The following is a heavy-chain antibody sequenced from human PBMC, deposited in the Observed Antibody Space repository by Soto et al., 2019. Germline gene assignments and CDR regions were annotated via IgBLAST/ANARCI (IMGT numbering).Heavy chain of an antibody. J-gene: IGHJ4*02. CDR2: IYYSGST. V-gene: IGHV4-59*08. CDR3: ARSPGIVGPTSDFDY. CDR1: GGSISSYY. Sequence: PSETLSLTCTVSGGSISSYYWSWIRQPPGKGLEWIGYIYYSGSTNYNPSLKSRVTISVDTSKNQFSLKLSSVTAADTAVYYCARSPGIVGPTSDFDYWGQGTLVTVYS. D-gene: IGHD1-26*01.